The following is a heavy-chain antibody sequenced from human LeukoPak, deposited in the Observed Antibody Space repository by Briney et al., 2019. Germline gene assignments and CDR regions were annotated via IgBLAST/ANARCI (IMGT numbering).Heavy chain of an antibody. CDR1: GGSISTSNYY. V-gene: IGHV4-39*07. CDR3: ARDRLAGSSYCGGDCYTY. J-gene: IGHJ4*02. CDR2: IYYSGST. Sequence: KPSETLSLTCTVPGGSISTSNYYWGWIRQPPGKGLEWIGSIYYSGSTYYNPSLKSRVTISVDTSKNQFSLKLSSVTAADTAVYYCARDRLAGSSYCGGDCYTYWGQGTLVTVSS. D-gene: IGHD2-21*02.